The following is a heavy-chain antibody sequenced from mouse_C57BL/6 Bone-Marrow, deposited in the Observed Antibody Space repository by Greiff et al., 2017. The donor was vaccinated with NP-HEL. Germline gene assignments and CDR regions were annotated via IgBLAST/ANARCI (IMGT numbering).Heavy chain of an antibody. J-gene: IGHJ3*01. V-gene: IGHV5-4*01. CDR1: GFTFSSYA. D-gene: IGHD4-1*01. CDR3: AREKGNWAWFAY. CDR2: ISDGGSYT. Sequence: EVMLVESGGGLVKPGGSLKLSCAASGFTFSSYAMSWVRQTPAQRLEWVATISDGGSYTYYTDNVKGRFTISRDNAKNNLYLQMSHLKSEDTAMYYCAREKGNWAWFAYWGQGTLVTVSA.